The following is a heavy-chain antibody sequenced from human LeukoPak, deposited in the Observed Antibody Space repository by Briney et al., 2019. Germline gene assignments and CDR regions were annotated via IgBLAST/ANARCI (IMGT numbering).Heavy chain of an antibody. J-gene: IGHJ3*02. CDR2: INPGGDNT. V-gene: IGHV1-46*01. CDR1: GYTFTKYY. Sequence: GASVKVSCKASGYTFTKYYIHWVRQAPGQGLEWMGLINPGGDNTNYAQNFQDRVTMTRDTSTSTVYMELSSLRSEDTAIYYCARIRDGYNDAYDIWGQGTVVTVPS. CDR3: ARIRDGYNDAYDI. D-gene: IGHD5-24*01.